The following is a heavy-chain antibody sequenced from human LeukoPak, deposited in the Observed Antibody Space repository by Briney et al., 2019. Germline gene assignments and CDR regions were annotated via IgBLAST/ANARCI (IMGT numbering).Heavy chain of an antibody. J-gene: IGHJ6*02. CDR3: ARESSGSYYYGMDV. CDR2: ISSSSSTI. V-gene: IGHV3-48*01. D-gene: IGHD1-26*01. Sequence: PGGSLRLSCAASGFTFSSYSMNWVRQAPGKGLEWVSYISSSSSTIYYADSVKGRFTISRDNAKNSLYLLMNSLRAEDTAVYYCARESSGSYYYGMDVWGQGTTVTVSS. CDR1: GFTFSSYS.